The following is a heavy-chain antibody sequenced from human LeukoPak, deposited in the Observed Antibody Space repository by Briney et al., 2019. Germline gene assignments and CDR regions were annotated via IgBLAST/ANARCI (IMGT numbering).Heavy chain of an antibody. Sequence: GGSLRLSCAASGFTFSSYAMSWVRQAPGKGLEWVSAISGSGGGTYYADSVKGRFTISRDNSKNTLYLQMNSLRAEDTAVYYCAKDRMDCSGGSCPNNWFDPWGQGTLVTVSS. CDR1: GFTFSSYA. D-gene: IGHD2-15*01. V-gene: IGHV3-23*01. J-gene: IGHJ5*02. CDR2: ISGSGGGT. CDR3: AKDRMDCSGGSCPNNWFDP.